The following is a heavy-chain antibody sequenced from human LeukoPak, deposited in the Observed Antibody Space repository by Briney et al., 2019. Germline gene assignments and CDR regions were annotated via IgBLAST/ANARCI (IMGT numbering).Heavy chain of an antibody. CDR1: GFTFSSYG. CDR2: ISYDGSNK. J-gene: IGHJ3*02. D-gene: IGHD3-10*01. Sequence: GGSLRLSCAASGFTFSSYGMHWVRQAPGKGLEWVAVISYDGSNKYYADSVKGRFTISRDNAKNSLYLQMNSLRAEDTAVYYCASPMVRGVTDAFDIWGQGTMVTVSS. CDR3: ASPMVRGVTDAFDI. V-gene: IGHV3-30*03.